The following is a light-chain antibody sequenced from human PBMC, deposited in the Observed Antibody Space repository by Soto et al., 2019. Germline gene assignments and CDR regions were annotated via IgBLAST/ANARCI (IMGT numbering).Light chain of an antibody. V-gene: IGLV1-44*01. Sequence: QSVLTPPPSASGTPRQRGTISCSGSSSHIGSNTVNWYQQLPGTAPKLLIYSNNQRPSGVPDRFSGSKSGTSASLAISGLQSEDEADYYCAAWDDSLNGVYVFGTGTKVTVL. CDR3: AAWDDSLNGVYV. CDR2: SNN. CDR1: SSHIGSNT. J-gene: IGLJ1*01.